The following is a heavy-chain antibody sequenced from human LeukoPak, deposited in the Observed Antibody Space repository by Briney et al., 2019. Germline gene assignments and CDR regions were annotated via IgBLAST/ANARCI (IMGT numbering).Heavy chain of an antibody. CDR3: ARDLALGYCPSSSCSSPLFDY. CDR1: GASISSYY. V-gene: IGHV4-4*07. CDR2: IHTTGGT. D-gene: IGHD2-2*01. J-gene: IGHJ4*02. Sequence: SETLSLTCTVSGASISSYYWSWIRQPAGKGLEWIGRIHTTGGTRYNPSLKSRITMSVDASKNQFSLKVSSVTAADTAVYYCARDLALGYCPSSSCSSPLFDYWGQGTLVTLSS.